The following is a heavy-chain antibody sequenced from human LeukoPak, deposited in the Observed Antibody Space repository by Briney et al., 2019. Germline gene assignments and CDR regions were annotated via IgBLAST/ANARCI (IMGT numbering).Heavy chain of an antibody. Sequence: GGSLRLSCAASGFTFSSHNMNWVRQAPMKGLEWVSSIGTDGSYIYYADSVQGRFTISRDNAKNSLYLQMNSLTAEDTAVYYCASFIAVAGIDYWGQGTLVTVSS. CDR2: IGTDGSYI. CDR1: GFTFSSHN. J-gene: IGHJ4*02. CDR3: ASFIAVAGIDY. D-gene: IGHD6-19*01. V-gene: IGHV3-21*01.